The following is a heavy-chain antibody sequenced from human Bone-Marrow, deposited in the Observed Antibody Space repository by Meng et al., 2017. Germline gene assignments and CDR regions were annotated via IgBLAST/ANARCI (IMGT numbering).Heavy chain of an antibody. CDR1: GGTFSSYD. V-gene: IGHV1-69*01. J-gene: IGHJ5*02. Sequence: HGQRLQSENEGKTPGVSVKVPWKASGGTFSSYDISWVRQAPGQGLEWMGGIIPIFGTATYAQKFQGRVTITTDESTSTAYMELSSLRSEDTAVYYCARVYEYSSSWYQRWFDPWGQGTLVTVSS. CDR2: IIPIFGTA. D-gene: IGHD6-13*01. CDR3: ARVYEYSSSWYQRWFDP.